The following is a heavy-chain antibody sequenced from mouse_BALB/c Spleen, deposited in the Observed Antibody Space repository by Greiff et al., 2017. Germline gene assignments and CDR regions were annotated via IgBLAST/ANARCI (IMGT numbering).Heavy chain of an antibody. CDR3: TRRNSIYAMDY. V-gene: IGHV1-15*01. CDR2: IDPETGGT. CDR1: GYTFTDYE. Sequence: VQLQQSGAELVRPGASVTLSCKASGYTFTDYEMHWVKQTPVHGLEWIGAIDPETGGTAYNQKFKGKATLTADKSSSTAYMELRSLTSEDSAVYYCTRRNSIYAMDYWGQGTSVTVSS. J-gene: IGHJ4*01.